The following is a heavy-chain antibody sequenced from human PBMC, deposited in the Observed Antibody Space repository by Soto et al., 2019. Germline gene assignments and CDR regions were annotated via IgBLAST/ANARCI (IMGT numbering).Heavy chain of an antibody. CDR2: IDPSDSYT. D-gene: IGHD3-22*01. J-gene: IGHJ3*02. CDR3: ARPQNYDSSGARRKDAFDI. V-gene: IGHV5-10-1*01. CDR1: GYSFTSYW. Sequence: PGESLKISCKGSGYSFTSYWISWVRQMPGKGPEWMGRIDPSDSYTNYSPSFQGHVTISADKSISTAYLQWSSLKASDTAMYYCARPQNYDSSGARRKDAFDIWGQGTMVTVSS.